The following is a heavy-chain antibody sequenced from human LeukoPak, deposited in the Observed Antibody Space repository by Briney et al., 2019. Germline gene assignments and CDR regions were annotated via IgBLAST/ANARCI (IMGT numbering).Heavy chain of an antibody. CDR1: GFTFSSYA. Sequence: GGSLRLSCAASGFTFSSYAMSWVRQAPGKGLEWVSAISGSGGSTYYADSVKGRFTISRDNSKNTLYLQMNSLRAEDTAVYYCAKDRWLRLRELSYFDYWGQGTLVTVSS. J-gene: IGHJ4*02. CDR2: ISGSGGST. D-gene: IGHD3-16*02. V-gene: IGHV3-23*01. CDR3: AKDRWLRLRELSYFDY.